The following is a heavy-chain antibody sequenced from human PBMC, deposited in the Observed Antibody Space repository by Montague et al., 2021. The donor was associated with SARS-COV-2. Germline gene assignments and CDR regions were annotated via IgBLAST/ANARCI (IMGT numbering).Heavy chain of an antibody. CDR2: IQTSGTS. CDR3: ARDRPESWRISPGLAGLFATVVHSASGMDV. CDR1: GDSMTSGSHF. V-gene: IGHV4-61*09. J-gene: IGHJ6*02. D-gene: IGHD3-22*01. Sequence: TLSLTCTVSGDSMTSGSHFWTWVRQPAGKGLEWIGHIQTSGTSNYNPSLRHRITLSIDTSRNQFSLELRSVTAADSAVYFCARDRPESWRISPGLAGLFATVVHSASGMDVWGRGTTVTVS.